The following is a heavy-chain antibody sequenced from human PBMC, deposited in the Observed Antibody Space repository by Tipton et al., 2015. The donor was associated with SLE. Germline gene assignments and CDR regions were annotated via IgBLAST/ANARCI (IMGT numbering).Heavy chain of an antibody. V-gene: IGHV4-34*01. J-gene: IGHJ4*02. D-gene: IGHD2-15*01. Sequence: LVKPTETLSLTCAVYGGSFSGYYWSWIRQPPGKGLEWIGEINHRGSTNYNPSLKSRVTISVDTSKNQFSLKLSSVTAADTAVYYCARGSDCSGGSCYPDYWGQGTLVTVSS. CDR2: INHRGST. CDR1: GGSFSGYY. CDR3: ARGSDCSGGSCYPDY.